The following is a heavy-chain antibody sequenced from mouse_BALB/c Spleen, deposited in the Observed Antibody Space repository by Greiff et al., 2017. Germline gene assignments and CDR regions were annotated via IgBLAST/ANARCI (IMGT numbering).Heavy chain of an antibody. J-gene: IGHJ3*01. D-gene: IGHD2-3*01. CDR1: GYTFTDYT. Sequence: EVQLLQSGPELVKPGASVKISCKTSGYTFTDYTMHWVQQSHGKSLEWIGGINPSDGGTSYNQKFKGKATLTVDKSASTAYMELRSLTSEDTAVYYCARWGRYDGCLAYWGQGTRVTVSA. V-gene: IGHV1-18*01. CDR3: ARWGRYDGCLAY. CDR2: INPSDGGT.